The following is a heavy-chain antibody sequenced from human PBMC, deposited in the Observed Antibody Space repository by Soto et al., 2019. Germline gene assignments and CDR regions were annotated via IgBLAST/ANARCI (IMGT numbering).Heavy chain of an antibody. V-gene: IGHV1-2*02. D-gene: IGHD1-1*01. CDR3: ASPVHVGSDP. J-gene: IGHJ5*02. CDR2: IDPHSGGT. Sequence: QLQLVQSGAEVKKPGASVKVSCKSSGYSFTDFDYYIHWVRQAPGQGLEGMGWIDPHSGGTNYAQRFQGRVTLTRDTSITTAYMELSSLRSDGTAVYYCASPVHVGSDPWGQGTLVSVSS. CDR1: GYSFTDFDYY.